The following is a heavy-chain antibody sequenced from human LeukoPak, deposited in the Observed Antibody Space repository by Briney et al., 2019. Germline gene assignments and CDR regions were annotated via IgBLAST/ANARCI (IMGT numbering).Heavy chain of an antibody. J-gene: IGHJ3*02. V-gene: IGHV4-59*11. CDR2: IYYSGST. CDR3: ARDDSSFAFDI. D-gene: IGHD3-22*01. CDR1: GGSISSHY. Sequence: SETLSLTCTVSGGSISSHYWSWIRQPPGKGLEWIGYIYYSGSTNYNPSLKSRVTISVDTSKNQFSLKLSTVTAADTAVYYCARDDSSFAFDIWGQGTMVTVSS.